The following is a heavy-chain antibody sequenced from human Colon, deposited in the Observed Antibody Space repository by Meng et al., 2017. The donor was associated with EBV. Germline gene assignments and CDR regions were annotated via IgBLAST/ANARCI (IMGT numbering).Heavy chain of an antibody. CDR1: GGSNSTTSSY. Sequence: HESGPGLVKPSETLSLMCTVPGGSNSTTSSYWGWVRQPPGQGLEWFGTIYYGGATQYNPSLNGRVNLSVDTSKNQFSLKLTSVTAADTAVYYCARADRFSASPDGNWGQGTLVTVSS. D-gene: IGHD1-26*01. CDR3: ARADRFSASPDGN. J-gene: IGHJ4*02. CDR2: IYYGGAT. V-gene: IGHV4-39*07.